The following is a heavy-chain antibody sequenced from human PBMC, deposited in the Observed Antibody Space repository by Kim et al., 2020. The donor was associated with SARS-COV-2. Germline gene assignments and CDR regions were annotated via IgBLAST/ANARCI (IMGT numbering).Heavy chain of an antibody. V-gene: IGHV3-15*01. CDR3: TTDLPYYYGSGSFLAFDI. Sequence: GGSLRLSCAASGFTFSNAWMSWVRQAPGKGLEWVGRIKSKTDGGTTDYAAPVKGRFTISRDDSKNTLYLQMNSLKTEDTAVYYCTTDLPYYYGSGSFLAFDIWGQGTMVTVSS. CDR1: GFTFSNAW. CDR2: IKSKTDGGTT. J-gene: IGHJ3*02. D-gene: IGHD3-10*01.